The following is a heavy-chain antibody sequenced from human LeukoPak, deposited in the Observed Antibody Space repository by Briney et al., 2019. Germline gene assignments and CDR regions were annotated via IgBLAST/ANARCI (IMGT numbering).Heavy chain of an antibody. J-gene: IGHJ6*02. CDR3: ARVRRPGYSSSWYLRRGMDV. CDR1: GGSISSYY. V-gene: IGHV4-4*07. Sequence: PSETLSLTCTVSGGSISSYYWSWIRQPAGKGLGWIGRIYTSGSTNYNPSLKSRVTMSVDTSKNQFSLKLSSVTAAGTAVYYCARVRRPGYSSSWYLRRGMDVWGQGTTVTVSS. CDR2: IYTSGST. D-gene: IGHD6-13*01.